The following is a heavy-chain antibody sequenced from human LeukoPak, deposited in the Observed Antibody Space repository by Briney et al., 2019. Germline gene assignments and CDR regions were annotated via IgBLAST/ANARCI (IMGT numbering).Heavy chain of an antibody. J-gene: IGHJ4*02. Sequence: PGGSLRLSCAASGFNFRTSWMTWVRQAPGKGLEWVANIKDDGRQKYYVDSVKGLFTISRDNAKNSVYLQMNSLRVEDTAVYYCARDGGDGFHSWGQGTLVTVSS. D-gene: IGHD3-16*01. V-gene: IGHV3-7*01. CDR3: ARDGGDGFHS. CDR1: GFNFRTSW. CDR2: IKDDGRQK.